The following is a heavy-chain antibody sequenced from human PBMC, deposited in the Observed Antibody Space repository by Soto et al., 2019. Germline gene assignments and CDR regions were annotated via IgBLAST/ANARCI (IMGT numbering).Heavy chain of an antibody. D-gene: IGHD1-26*01. CDR1: GFTFGSYS. CDR3: AREGYSGSYSDY. V-gene: IGHV3-48*02. J-gene: IGHJ4*02. Sequence: PGGSLRLSCAASGFTFGSYSMNWVRQAPGKGLEWITYIRNSGSAIYYADSVKGRFTISRDNAQNSLYLQMNSLRDEDTAVYYCAREGYSGSYSDYWGQGTLVTVSS. CDR2: IRNSGSAI.